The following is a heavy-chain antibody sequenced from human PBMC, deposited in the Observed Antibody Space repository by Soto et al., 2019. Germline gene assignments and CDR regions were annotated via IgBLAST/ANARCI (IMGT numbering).Heavy chain of an antibody. Sequence: SETLSLTCAVYGGSFSGYYWSWIRQPPGKGLEWIGEINHSGSTNYNPSLKSRVTTSVDTSKNQFSLKLSSVTAADTAVYYCARFSITMVRGVNTDYWGQGTLVTVSS. CDR2: INHSGST. V-gene: IGHV4-34*01. J-gene: IGHJ4*02. CDR3: ARFSITMVRGVNTDY. CDR1: GGSFSGYY. D-gene: IGHD3-10*01.